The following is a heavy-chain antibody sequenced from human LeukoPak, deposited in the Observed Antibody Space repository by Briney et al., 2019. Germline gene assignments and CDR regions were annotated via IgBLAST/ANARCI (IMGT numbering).Heavy chain of an antibody. CDR1: GFTFSSYS. V-gene: IGHV3-21*01. CDR3: ARKRDYYGSGSRVIPEDEEDY. D-gene: IGHD3-10*01. J-gene: IGHJ4*02. CDR2: ISSSSSYI. Sequence: GGSLRLSCAASGFTFSSYSMNWVRQAPGKGLEWVSSISSSSSYIYYADSVKGRSTISRDNAKNSLYLQMNSLRAEDTAVYYCARKRDYYGSGSRVIPEDEEDYWGQGTLVTVSS.